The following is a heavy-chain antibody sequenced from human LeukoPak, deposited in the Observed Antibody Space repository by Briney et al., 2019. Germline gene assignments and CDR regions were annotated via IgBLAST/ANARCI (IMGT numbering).Heavy chain of an antibody. Sequence: SVKVSCKASGGTFSSYAISWVRQAPGQGLEWMGGIIPIFGTANYAQKFQGRVTITADESTSTAYMELSSLRSEDTAVYYCAREKTYYYDSSGYYYFDYWGQGTLVTVSS. V-gene: IGHV1-69*01. D-gene: IGHD3-22*01. CDR1: GGTFSSYA. CDR3: AREKTYYYDSSGYYYFDY. CDR2: IIPIFGTA. J-gene: IGHJ4*02.